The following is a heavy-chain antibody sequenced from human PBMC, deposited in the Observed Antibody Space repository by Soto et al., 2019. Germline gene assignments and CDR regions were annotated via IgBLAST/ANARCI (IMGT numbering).Heavy chain of an antibody. J-gene: IGHJ4*02. CDR2: INPNSGDT. CDR3: AVAGLPFEY. V-gene: IGHV1-2*02. CDR1: GYTFTGYC. Sequence: GASVKVSCKTSGYTFTGYCIHWVRQAPGQGLEWMALINPNSGDTNYGHKFQGRVTLTRDTSINTVYMEVTSLRFDDTAVYYCAVAGLPFEYWGQGTLVTVSS. D-gene: IGHD6-19*01.